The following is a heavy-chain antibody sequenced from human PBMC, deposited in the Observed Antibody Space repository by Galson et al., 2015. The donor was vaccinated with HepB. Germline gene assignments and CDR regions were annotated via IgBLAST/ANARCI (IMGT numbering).Heavy chain of an antibody. CDR1: GDSVSSHSAA. V-gene: IGHV6-1*01. J-gene: IGHJ6*02. CDR2: TYYRSKWYN. CDR3: ARDSSSWEYYYYGLDV. Sequence: CAISGDSVSSHSAAWNWIRQSPSRGLEWLGRTYYRSKWYNDYAVSVKSRITINPDTSKNQFSLQLNSVTPEDTAVYYCARDSSSWEYYYYGLDVWGQGTTVTVSS. D-gene: IGHD6-13*01.